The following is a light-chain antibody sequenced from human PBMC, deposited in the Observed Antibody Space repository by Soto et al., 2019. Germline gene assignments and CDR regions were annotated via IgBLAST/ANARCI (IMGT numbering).Light chain of an antibody. Sequence: QSALTQPASVSGSPGESISISCTGTGSDVGDYDYVSWYQHHPGKAPKLMIYEVSNRPSGVSNRFSGSKSGNTASLTISGLQAEDEADYFCSSYTSSQAYVFGTGTKXT. CDR1: GSDVGDYDY. V-gene: IGLV2-14*01. CDR3: SSYTSSQAYV. CDR2: EVS. J-gene: IGLJ1*01.